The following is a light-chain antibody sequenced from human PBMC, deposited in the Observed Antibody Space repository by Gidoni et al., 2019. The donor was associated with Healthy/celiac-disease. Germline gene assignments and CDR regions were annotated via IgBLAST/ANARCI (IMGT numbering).Light chain of an antibody. V-gene: IGLV1-40*01. CDR3: QSYDSSLSGLYV. Sequence: SVLTQPPSVSGAPGQRVTISCTGSSSNTGAGYDVHWYQQLPGTAPKLLIYGNSNRPSGVPDRFSGSKSGTSASLAITGLQAEDEADYYCQSYDSSLSGLYVFGTGTKVTVL. CDR2: GNS. J-gene: IGLJ1*01. CDR1: SSNTGAGYD.